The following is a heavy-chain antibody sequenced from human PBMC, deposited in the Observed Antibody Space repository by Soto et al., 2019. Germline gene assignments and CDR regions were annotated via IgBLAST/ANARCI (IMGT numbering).Heavy chain of an antibody. J-gene: IGHJ3*02. D-gene: IGHD6-19*01. CDR2: ISPYNGNT. CDR3: SRDAQKWLVAAFDI. V-gene: IGHV1-18*01. CDR1: GYTFTSYG. Sequence: GASVKVSCKTSGYTFTSYGISWVRQAPGQGLEWMGWISPYNGNTNYVQKFQGRVTMTTDTPTSTVYMELRSLRSDDTAVYYCSRDAQKWLVAAFDIWGQGTMVTVSS.